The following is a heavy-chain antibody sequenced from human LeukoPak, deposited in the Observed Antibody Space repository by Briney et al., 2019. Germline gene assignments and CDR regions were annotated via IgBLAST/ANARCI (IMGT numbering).Heavy chain of an antibody. D-gene: IGHD3-16*01. CDR2: FDPEDGET. J-gene: IGHJ4*02. CDR3: ATDLFMITSADY. CDR1: GYTLTELS. Sequence: ASVKDSCKVSGYTLTELSLHWVRQAPGKGLEWMGGFDPEDGETIYAQKFQGRVTMTEDTSTDTAYMELSSLRSEDTAVYYCATDLFMITSADYWGQGTLVTVSS. V-gene: IGHV1-24*01.